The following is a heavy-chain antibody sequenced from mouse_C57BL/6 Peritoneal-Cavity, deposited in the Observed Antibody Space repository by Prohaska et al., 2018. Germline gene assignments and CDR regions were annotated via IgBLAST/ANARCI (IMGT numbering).Heavy chain of an antibody. V-gene: IGHV5-4*01. CDR2: ISDGGSYN. CDR1: GFTFISFA. Sequence: EVQLVESGGGLVKPGGSLKLSCAASGFTFISFAMSWVRPIQEKRLGCVATISDGGSYNYYPDNVKCRFTISRDNAKNNLYLQMSQLKSEDTAMYYCARETTVVAWYFDVWGTGTTVTVSS. J-gene: IGHJ1*03. D-gene: IGHD1-1*01. CDR3: ARETTVVAWYFDV.